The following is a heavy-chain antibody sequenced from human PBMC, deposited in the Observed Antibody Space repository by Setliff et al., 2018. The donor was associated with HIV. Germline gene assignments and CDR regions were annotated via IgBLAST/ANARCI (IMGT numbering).Heavy chain of an antibody. Sequence: ASVKVSCKASGYIFTDYYIHWMRQAPGQGLQWMAWINPSTGVATYSKKFQGRVTLTRDTSISTAYMELTGLRYDDTAVYYCARTYGAIDYGEGFWGQGTLVTVSS. CDR2: INPSTGVA. D-gene: IGHD4-17*01. CDR3: ARTYGAIDYGEGF. J-gene: IGHJ1*01. CDR1: GYIFTDYY. V-gene: IGHV1-2*02.